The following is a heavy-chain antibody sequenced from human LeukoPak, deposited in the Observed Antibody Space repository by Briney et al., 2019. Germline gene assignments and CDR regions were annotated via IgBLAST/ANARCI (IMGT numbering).Heavy chain of an antibody. J-gene: IGHJ4*02. V-gene: IGHV6-1*01. CDR3: ARASLRSSWPSFDY. CDR2: TYYMSKWYN. Sequence: SQTLSLTCDISGDSVSSNSAAWNWIRQSPSRGLEWLGRTYYMSKWYNYYAVSVKSRITINPDTSKNQFSLQLNSVPPEDTAPYYCARASLRSSWPSFDYWGQGTLVTVSS. CDR1: GDSVSSNSAA. D-gene: IGHD6-13*01.